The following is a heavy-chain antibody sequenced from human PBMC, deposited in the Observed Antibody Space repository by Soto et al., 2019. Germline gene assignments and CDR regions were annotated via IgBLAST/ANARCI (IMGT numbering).Heavy chain of an antibody. CDR2: IFSSGST. Sequence: SETLSLTCTVSGGSINTFYRSWVRQPAGKGLEWIGRIFSSGSTSFNPSLESRVAMSVDTSKNHFSLNLSSVTAADMAVYYCAREGSYSAYNFAHGIQLWSFDFWGQGALVTVSS. V-gene: IGHV4-4*07. CDR1: GGSINTFY. CDR3: AREGSYSAYNFAHGIQLWSFDF. J-gene: IGHJ4*02. D-gene: IGHD5-12*01.